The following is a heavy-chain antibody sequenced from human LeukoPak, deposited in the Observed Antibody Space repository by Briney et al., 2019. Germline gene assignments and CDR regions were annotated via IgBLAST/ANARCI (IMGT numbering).Heavy chain of an antibody. CDR1: GGSISSYY. CDR2: IYYSGST. D-gene: IGHD3-22*01. V-gene: IGHV4-59*01. CDR3: AREGNNDSSGYPMDV. Sequence: PSETLSLTCTVSGGSISSYYWSWIRQPPGKGLEWIGYIYYSGSTNYNPSLKSRVTISVDTSRNQFSLKLSSVTAADTAVYYCAREGNNDSSGYPMDVWGKGTTVTVSS. J-gene: IGHJ6*03.